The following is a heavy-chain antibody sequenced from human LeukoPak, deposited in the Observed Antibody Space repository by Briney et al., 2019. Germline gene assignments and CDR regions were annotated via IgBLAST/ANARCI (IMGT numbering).Heavy chain of an antibody. CDR1: GFTFSSYD. Sequence: GGSLRLSCAASGFTFSSYDMHWARQATGKGLEWVSAIGTAGDTYYPGSVKGRFTISRENAKNSLYLQMNSLRAGDTAVYYCARGTRSGWYGGWFDPWGQGTQVTVSS. CDR2: IGTAGDT. D-gene: IGHD6-19*01. CDR3: ARGTRSGWYGGWFDP. V-gene: IGHV3-13*01. J-gene: IGHJ5*02.